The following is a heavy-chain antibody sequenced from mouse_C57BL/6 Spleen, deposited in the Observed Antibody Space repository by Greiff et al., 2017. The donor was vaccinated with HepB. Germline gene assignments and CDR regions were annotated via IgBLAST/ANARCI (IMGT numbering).Heavy chain of an antibody. D-gene: IGHD1-1*01. CDR2: ISYDGSN. CDR1: GYSITSGYY. CDR3: ATVYYYGSSLYYAMDY. Sequence: DVQLQESGPGLVKPSQSLSLTCSVTGYSITSGYYWNWIRQFPGNKLEWMGYISYDGSNNYNPSLKNRISITRDTSKNQFFLKLNSVTTEDTATYYCATVYYYGSSLYYAMDYWGQGTSVTVSS. J-gene: IGHJ4*01. V-gene: IGHV3-6*01.